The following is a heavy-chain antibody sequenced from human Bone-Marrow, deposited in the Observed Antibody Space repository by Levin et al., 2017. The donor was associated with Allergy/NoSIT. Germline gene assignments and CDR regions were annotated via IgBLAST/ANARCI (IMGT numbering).Heavy chain of an antibody. CDR1: GFTFSSYW. Sequence: GESLKISCAASGFTFSSYWMSWVRQAPGKGLEWVANIKQDGSEKYYVDSVKGRFTISRDNAKNSLYLQMNSLRAEDTAVYYCARDFRYCSGGSCYRVLDYWGQGTLVTVSS. V-gene: IGHV3-7*01. CDR3: ARDFRYCSGGSCYRVLDY. CDR2: IKQDGSEK. D-gene: IGHD2-15*01. J-gene: IGHJ4*02.